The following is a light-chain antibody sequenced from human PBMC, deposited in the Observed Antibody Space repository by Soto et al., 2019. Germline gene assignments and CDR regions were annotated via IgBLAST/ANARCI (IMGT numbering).Light chain of an antibody. CDR2: GAS. Sequence: EIVMTQSPATLSVSPGERATLSCRASQSFSSNLAWYQQKPGQAPRLLIYGASTRATGIPARFSGSGSGTEFTLTLSSLQSEDFAVYYCQQYNNWPPMAFGQGTKVEIK. CDR1: QSFSSN. J-gene: IGKJ1*01. V-gene: IGKV3-15*01. CDR3: QQYNNWPPMA.